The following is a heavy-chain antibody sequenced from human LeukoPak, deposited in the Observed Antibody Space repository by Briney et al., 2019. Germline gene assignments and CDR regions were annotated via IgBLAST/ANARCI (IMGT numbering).Heavy chain of an antibody. CDR3: ARDSFSYITSAPDV. J-gene: IGHJ3*01. CDR2: IWFDGSKR. Sequence: GRSLRLSCAASGFTFSNFGMHWVRQPPGKGLEWVALIWFDGSKRYSADSVKGRFTISRDNSKNTLFLQMNSVRAEDTAVYYCARDSFSYITSAPDVWGQGTMVTVSS. CDR1: GFTFSNFG. D-gene: IGHD1-20*01. V-gene: IGHV3-33*01.